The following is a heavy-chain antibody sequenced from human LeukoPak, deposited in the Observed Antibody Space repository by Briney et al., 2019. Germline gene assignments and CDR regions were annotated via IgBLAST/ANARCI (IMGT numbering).Heavy chain of an antibody. CDR2: IYYSGST. D-gene: IGHD3-3*01. Sequence: SETLSLTCTVSGGSISSYYWSWIRQPPGKGLEWIGYIYYSGSTNCNPSLKSRVTISVDTSKNQFSLKQSSVTAADTAVYYCAREGYYDFWTPSYYFDYWGQGTLVTVSS. CDR3: AREGYYDFWTPSYYFDY. CDR1: GGSISSYY. V-gene: IGHV4-59*12. J-gene: IGHJ4*02.